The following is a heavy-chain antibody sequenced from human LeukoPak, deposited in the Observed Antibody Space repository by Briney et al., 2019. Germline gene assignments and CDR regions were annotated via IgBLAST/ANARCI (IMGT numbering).Heavy chain of an antibody. CDR3: AKDGSAFDY. D-gene: IGHD1-26*01. Sequence: GGSLRLSCAASGFTFSTYEMNWVRQAPGKGLEWVSYISSSGSTINYADSLKGRFTISRDNSKNTVYLQMNSLRAEDTAVYYCAKDGSAFDYWGQGTLVTVSS. CDR1: GFTFSTYE. CDR2: ISSSGSTI. V-gene: IGHV3-48*03. J-gene: IGHJ4*02.